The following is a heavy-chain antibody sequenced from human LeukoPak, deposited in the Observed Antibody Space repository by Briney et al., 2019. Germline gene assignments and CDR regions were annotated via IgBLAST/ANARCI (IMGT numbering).Heavy chain of an antibody. V-gene: IGHV1-2*02. CDR3: ARGGSTDSIHSCGGNCYFLDY. CDR2: INPNSGGT. D-gene: IGHD2-21*02. J-gene: IGHJ4*02. CDR1: GYTFTGNL. Sequence: ASVKVSCKASGYTFTGNLMHWVRQAPGQGLEWMGWINPNSGGTNYAQKFQGRVIMTRDTSISTAYMELSRLGSDDTAVYYCARGGSTDSIHSCGGNCYFLDYWGQGTLVTVSS.